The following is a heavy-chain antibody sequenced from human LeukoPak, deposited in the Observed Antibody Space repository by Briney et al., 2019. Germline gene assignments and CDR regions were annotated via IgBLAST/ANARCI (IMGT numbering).Heavy chain of an antibody. Sequence: ASVKVSCKASGYTFTSYAMHWVRQAPGQRLEWMGWINAGNGNTKYSQKFQGRVTITRDTSASTAYMELSSLRSEDTAVYYSARTYYYDSSGYYNWFDPWGQGTLVTVSS. CDR2: INAGNGNT. CDR3: ARTYYYDSSGYYNWFDP. J-gene: IGHJ5*02. V-gene: IGHV1-3*01. CDR1: GYTFTSYA. D-gene: IGHD3-22*01.